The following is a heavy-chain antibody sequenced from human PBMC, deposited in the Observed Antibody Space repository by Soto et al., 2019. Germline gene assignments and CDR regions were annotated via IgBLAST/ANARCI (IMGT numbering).Heavy chain of an antibody. CDR3: ARQPQRYFDSVAPDY. CDR1: GGSISSYY. V-gene: IGHV4-59*08. D-gene: IGHD3-9*01. Sequence: PSETLSLTCTVSGGSISSYYWSWIRQPPGKGLEWIGYIYYSGSTNYNPSLKSRVTISVDTSKNQFSLKLSSVTAADTAVYYCARQPQRYFDSVAPDYWGQGTLVTVSS. J-gene: IGHJ4*02. CDR2: IYYSGST.